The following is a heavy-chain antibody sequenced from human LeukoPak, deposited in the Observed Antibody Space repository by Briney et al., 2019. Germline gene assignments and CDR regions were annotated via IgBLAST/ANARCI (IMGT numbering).Heavy chain of an antibody. V-gene: IGHV1-2*02. Sequence: ASVKVSCKASGYTFTGYYMHWVRQAPGQGLEWMGWINPNSGGTNYAQKFQGRVTMTRGTSISTAYMELSRLRSDDTAVYYCAREPGIAPAGTGWFDPWGQGTLVTVSS. CDR2: INPNSGGT. J-gene: IGHJ5*02. CDR1: GYTFTGYY. D-gene: IGHD6-13*01. CDR3: AREPGIAPAGTGWFDP.